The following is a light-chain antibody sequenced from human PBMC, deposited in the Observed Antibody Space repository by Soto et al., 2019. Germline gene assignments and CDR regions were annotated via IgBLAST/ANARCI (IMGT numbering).Light chain of an antibody. V-gene: IGKV1-5*01. CDR1: QTINSW. CDR2: DAS. Sequence: DIQMTQSPSTLSASLVYRFTITCLASQTINSWLAWYQQKPGKAPKVLIFDASSLKTGVPSRFSGSGSGTEFTLTISNLQPDDFATYYCQQYDSYSSGPFGQGTKV. J-gene: IGKJ1*01. CDR3: QQYDSYSSGP.